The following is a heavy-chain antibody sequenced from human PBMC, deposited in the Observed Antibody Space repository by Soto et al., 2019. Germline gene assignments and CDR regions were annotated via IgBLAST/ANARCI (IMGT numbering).Heavy chain of an antibody. D-gene: IGHD4-17*01. CDR3: VSQRTTVPTQAYFDY. CDR2: VYYRGRS. J-gene: IGHJ4*02. CDR1: GGSVTNSSYY. Sequence: SETLSLTCTVSGGSVTNSSYYWGWIRQSPGKGLEWIGSVYYRGRSYSKSSVKSRVTISVNTSKNRFSLSLNPVIASDTAVYFCVSQRTTVPTQAYFDYWGPGALVTVSS. V-gene: IGHV4-39*01.